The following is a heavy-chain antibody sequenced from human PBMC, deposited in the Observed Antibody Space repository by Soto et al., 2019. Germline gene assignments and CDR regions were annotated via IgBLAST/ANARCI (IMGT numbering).Heavy chain of an antibody. D-gene: IGHD4-17*01. CDR3: SYGANYYFDY. Sequence: GGSLRLSCAASGFTFSGSAMHWVRQASGKGLEWVGRIKSKTAGGTTEYAAPVKDRFTISRDDSENTLFLHMNRLKTEDTAVYYCSYGANYYFDYWGQGALVTVSS. CDR2: IKSKTAGGTT. V-gene: IGHV3-15*07. CDR1: GFTFSGSA. J-gene: IGHJ4*02.